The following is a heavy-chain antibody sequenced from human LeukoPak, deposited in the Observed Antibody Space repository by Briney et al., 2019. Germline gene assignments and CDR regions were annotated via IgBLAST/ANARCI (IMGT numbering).Heavy chain of an antibody. J-gene: IGHJ4*02. CDR1: GLTFSSFA. Sequence: GGSLRLSCAASGLTFSSFAMNWVRQAPGKGLEWVSIISGSGDTTHYTDSVKGRFTVSRDNSKNTLYLQMNSLRAEDTAVYYCAKEWVYDSSGYYFYYFDYWGQGTLVTVSS. D-gene: IGHD3-22*01. CDR3: AKEWVYDSSGYYFYYFDY. CDR2: ISGSGDTT. V-gene: IGHV3-23*01.